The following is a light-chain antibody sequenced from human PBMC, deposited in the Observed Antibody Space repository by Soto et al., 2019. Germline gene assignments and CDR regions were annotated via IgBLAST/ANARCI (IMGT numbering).Light chain of an antibody. Sequence: DIVMTQSPLSLPVNPGEPASISCRSSQSLLHSDGNTYLACYLQKPGQSPQLLIFLTSYRASGVPDRFSGSGSGTDFTLKISGVEAADVGVYYCMQGLQTPWAFGPGTKVEIK. CDR2: LTS. CDR3: MQGLQTPWA. V-gene: IGKV2-28*01. J-gene: IGKJ1*01. CDR1: QSLLHSDGNTY.